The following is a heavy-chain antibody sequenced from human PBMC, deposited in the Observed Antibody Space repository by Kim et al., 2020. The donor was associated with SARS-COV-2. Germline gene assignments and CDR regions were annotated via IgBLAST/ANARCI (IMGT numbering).Heavy chain of an antibody. V-gene: IGHV3-21*01. J-gene: IGHJ3*02. CDR3: ARDLSIFRQGSSSFCAFDI. CDR2: ISSSSSYI. Sequence: GGSLRLSCAASGFTFSSYSMNWVRQAPGKGLEWVSSISSSSSYIYYADSVKGRFTISRDNAKNSLYLQMNSLRAEDTAVYYCARDLSIFRQGSSSFCAFDIWGQGTMVTVSS. CDR1: GFTFSSYS. D-gene: IGHD6-6*01.